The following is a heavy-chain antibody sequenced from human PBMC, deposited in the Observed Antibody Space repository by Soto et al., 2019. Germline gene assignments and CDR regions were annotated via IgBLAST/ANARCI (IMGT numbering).Heavy chain of an antibody. CDR2: ISYDGSNK. D-gene: IGHD3-22*01. Sequence: QVQLVESGGGVVKPGRSLRLSCAASGFTFSSYGMHWVRQAPGKGLEWVAVISYDGSNKYYADSVKGRFTISRDNSKNTLYLQMNSLRAEDTAVYYCAKDHGAYDSGSDFQHWGQGTLVTVSS. CDR3: AKDHGAYDSGSDFQH. CDR1: GFTFSSYG. J-gene: IGHJ1*01. V-gene: IGHV3-30*18.